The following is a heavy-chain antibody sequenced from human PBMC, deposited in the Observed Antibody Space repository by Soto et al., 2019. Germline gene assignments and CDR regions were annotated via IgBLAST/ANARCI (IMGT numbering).Heavy chain of an antibody. CDR1: GFTFSSYW. Sequence: GGSLRLSCAASGFTFSSYWMHWLPQGPLKGLGCVSRINSDGSSTSYADSVKGRFTISRDNAKNTLYLQMNSLRAEDTAVYYCARRGGLKLYGCLEWDEDGFVIWGQGPMVSVSS. J-gene: IGHJ3*02. D-gene: IGHD3-3*01. V-gene: IGHV3-74*01. CDR2: INSDGSST. CDR3: ARRGGLKLYGCLEWDEDGFVI.